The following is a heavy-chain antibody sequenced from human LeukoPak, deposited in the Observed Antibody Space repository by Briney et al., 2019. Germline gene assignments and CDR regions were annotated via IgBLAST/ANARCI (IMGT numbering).Heavy chain of an antibody. J-gene: IGHJ6*02. V-gene: IGHV1-2*02. Sequence: VASVTVSCKASGYTFTGYYMHWVRQAPGQGLEWMGWINPNSGGTNYAQKFQGRVTITRDTSISTAYMELSRLRSDDTAVYYCAVFAVAEDTKYPPPPNAYYYYGMDVWGQGTTVTVSS. CDR3: AVFAVAEDTKYPPPPNAYYYYGMDV. CDR1: GYTFTGYY. CDR2: INPNSGGT. D-gene: IGHD6-19*01.